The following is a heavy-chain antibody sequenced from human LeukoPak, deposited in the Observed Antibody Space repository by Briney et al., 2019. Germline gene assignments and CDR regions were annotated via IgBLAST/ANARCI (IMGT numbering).Heavy chain of an antibody. D-gene: IGHD3-22*01. CDR2: INPSGGST. CDR1: GYTFTGYY. Sequence: ASVKVSCKASGYTFTGYYMHWVRQAPGQGLEWMGIINPSGGSTSYAQKFQGRVTMTRDMSTSTVYMELSSLRSEDTAVYYCAGGGYYYDSSGYSIPSSFDYWGQGTLVTVSS. V-gene: IGHV1-46*01. CDR3: AGGGYYYDSSGYSIPSSFDY. J-gene: IGHJ4*02.